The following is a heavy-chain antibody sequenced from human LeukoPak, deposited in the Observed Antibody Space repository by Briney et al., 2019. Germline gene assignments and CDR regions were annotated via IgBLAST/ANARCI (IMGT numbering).Heavy chain of an antibody. CDR3: ARDAWYHDSSGQDASDI. Sequence: ASVKVSCKASGYIFTSSGISWVRQAPGQGLEWMGWISAYNGNTKYAQKFQGRVTITTDTSTSTAYMELRSLRSDDTAVYYCARDAWYHDSSGQDASDIWGQGTMVTVSS. D-gene: IGHD3-22*01. CDR2: ISAYNGNT. V-gene: IGHV1-18*01. J-gene: IGHJ3*02. CDR1: GYIFTSSG.